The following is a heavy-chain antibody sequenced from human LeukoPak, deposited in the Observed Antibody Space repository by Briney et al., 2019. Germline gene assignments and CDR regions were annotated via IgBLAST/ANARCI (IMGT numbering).Heavy chain of an antibody. CDR1: GGSISSYY. CDR3: ARDVNCSGGSCYSTSVEYYYYYMDV. V-gene: IGHV4-4*07. D-gene: IGHD2-15*01. Sequence: SETLSLTCTVSGGSISSYYWSWIRQPAGKGLEWIGRIYTSGSTNYNPSLKSRVTMSVDTSKNQFSLKLSSVTAADTAVYYCARDVNCSGGSCYSTSVEYYYYYMDVWGKGTTVTVSS. J-gene: IGHJ6*03. CDR2: IYTSGST.